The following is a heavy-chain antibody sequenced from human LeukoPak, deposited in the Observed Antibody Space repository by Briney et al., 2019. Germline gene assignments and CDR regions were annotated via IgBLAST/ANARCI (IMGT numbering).Heavy chain of an antibody. Sequence: SETLSLTXAVSGYSISSGYYWGWIRQPPGEGLEWIGSIYHSGSTYYNPSLKSRVTISVDTSKNQFSLKLSSVTAADTAVYSCARLSWSGKDYWGQGTLVTVSS. J-gene: IGHJ4*02. CDR2: IYHSGST. CDR3: ARLSWSGKDY. CDR1: GYSISSGYY. V-gene: IGHV4-38-2*01. D-gene: IGHD3-3*01.